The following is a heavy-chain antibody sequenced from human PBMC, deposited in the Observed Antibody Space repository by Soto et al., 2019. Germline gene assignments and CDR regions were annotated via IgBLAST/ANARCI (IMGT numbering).Heavy chain of an antibody. CDR1: GFSFNSYT. J-gene: IGHJ4*02. CDR3: ARDRDTTGPPTGLDF. V-gene: IGHV3-21*06. CDR2: LSSTNRFI. Sequence: EVQLVESGGGLVKPGGSLRLSCAASGFSFNSYTMNWVRQAPGKGLEWVSSLSSTNRFIYYADSAKGRFTISRDNAESSLYLQMHSLRDEDTAVYYCARDRDTTGPPTGLDFWGQGTLVTVSS. D-gene: IGHD4-17*01.